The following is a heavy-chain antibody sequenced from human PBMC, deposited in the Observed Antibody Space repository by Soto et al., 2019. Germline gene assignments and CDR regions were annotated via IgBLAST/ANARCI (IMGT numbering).Heavy chain of an antibody. CDR1: GGSISSSSYY. CDR2: IYYSGST. Sequence: PSETLSLTCTVSGGSISSSSYYWGWIRQPPGKGLEWIGSIYYSGSTYYNPSLKSRVTISVDTSKNQFSLKLSSVTAADTAVYYCARGHSGYDYQGLVDYWGQGTLVTVSS. V-gene: IGHV4-39*01. J-gene: IGHJ4*02. D-gene: IGHD5-12*01. CDR3: ARGHSGYDYQGLVDY.